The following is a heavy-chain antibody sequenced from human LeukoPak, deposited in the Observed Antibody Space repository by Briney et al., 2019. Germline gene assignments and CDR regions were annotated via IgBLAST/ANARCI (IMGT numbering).Heavy chain of an antibody. V-gene: IGHV4-34*01. J-gene: IGHJ4*02. CDR2: INHSGST. CDR1: SGSFSGSD. CDR3: GWQRAVVTALAEYIPSCFDY. Sequence: SETLSLTCAVYSGSFSGSDSSGIRQPPGKGLEWIGEINHSGSTNYNPSLKSRVTISVDTSKNQFSLKLSSVTAADTAVYYCGWQRAVVTALAEYIPSCFDYWGQGTLATVSS. D-gene: IGHD2-21*02.